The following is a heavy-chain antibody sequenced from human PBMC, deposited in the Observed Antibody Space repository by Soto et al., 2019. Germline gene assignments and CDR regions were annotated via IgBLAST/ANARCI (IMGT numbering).Heavy chain of an antibody. CDR2: ISGSGGST. CDR1: GFTFSSYA. Sequence: GASLKISCAASGFTFSSYAMSWVRQAPGKGLEWVSAISGSGGSTYSADSVKGRFTISRDNSKNTLYLQMNSLRAEDTAVYYCAKDTESGYDSDYYYYYGMDVWGQGTTVTVSS. V-gene: IGHV3-23*01. J-gene: IGHJ6*02. D-gene: IGHD5-12*01. CDR3: AKDTESGYDSDYYYYYGMDV.